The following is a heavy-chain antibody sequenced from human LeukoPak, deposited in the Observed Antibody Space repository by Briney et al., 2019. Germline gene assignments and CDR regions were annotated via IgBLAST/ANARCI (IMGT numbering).Heavy chain of an antibody. V-gene: IGHV3-21*01. CDR3: ARELYYYDSSGDYYLAAFDI. CDR1: GFIFSSYS. D-gene: IGHD3-22*01. CDR2: ISSSSSYI. J-gene: IGHJ3*02. Sequence: GGSLRLSCAASGFIFSSYSMNWVRQAPGKGLEWVSSISSSSSYIYYADSVKGRFTIPRDNAKNSLYLQMNSLRAEDTAVYYCARELYYYDSSGDYYLAAFDIWGQGTMVTVSS.